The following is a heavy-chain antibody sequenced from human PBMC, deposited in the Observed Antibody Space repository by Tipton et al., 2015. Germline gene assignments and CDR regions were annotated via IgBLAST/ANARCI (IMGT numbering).Heavy chain of an antibody. CDR1: GFTFSDYY. D-gene: IGHD6-13*01. V-gene: IGHV3-11*01. CDR3: ARYFRDSWYDYYYGMDV. J-gene: IGHJ6*02. Sequence: SLRLSCAASGFTFSDYYMSWIRQAPGKGLEWISYISGSSRTIYYADSVKGRFTSSRDNAKNSLYLQMNSLRAEDTAVYYCARYFRDSWYDYYYGMDVWGQGTTVTVSS. CDR2: ISGSSRTI.